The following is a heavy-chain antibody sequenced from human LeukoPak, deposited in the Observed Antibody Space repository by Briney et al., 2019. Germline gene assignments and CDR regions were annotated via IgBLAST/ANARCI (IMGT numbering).Heavy chain of an antibody. CDR3: ARVGYCSSTTCYYYFDH. CDR2: LWYDGSNK. Sequence: GRSLRLSCATSGFTFSSYAMHWVRQAPAKSLECVAVLWYDGSNKYYADSVQGRFTICRDNSKNTLFLQMNSLSAEDTAVYYCARVGYCSSTTCYYYFDHWGQGTLVTVSS. J-gene: IGHJ4*02. D-gene: IGHD2-2*01. CDR1: GFTFSSYA. V-gene: IGHV3-33*01.